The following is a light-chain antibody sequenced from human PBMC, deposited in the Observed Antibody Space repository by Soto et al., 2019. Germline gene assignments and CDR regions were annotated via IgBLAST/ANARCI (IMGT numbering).Light chain of an antibody. V-gene: IGKV3-11*01. CDR2: DAS. CDR3: QQRSNWPT. CDR1: QSVSSY. J-gene: IGKJ1*01. Sequence: EIVLTQSPATLSLSPGERATLSCRASQSVSSYLAWYQQKPGQAPSLLIYDASNRATGIPARFSGSGSGTDFTLTISSLEPEDFAVYCCQQRSNWPTFGQGTKV.